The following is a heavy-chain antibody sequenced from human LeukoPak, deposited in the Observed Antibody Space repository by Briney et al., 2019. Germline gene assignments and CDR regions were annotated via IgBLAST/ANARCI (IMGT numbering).Heavy chain of an antibody. D-gene: IGHD2-2*01. Sequence: GGSLRLSCAASGFTFSSYAMSWVRQAPGKGLEWVSAISGSGGSTYYADSVKGRFTISRDNSKNTLYLQMNSLRAEDTAVYYCAKLGYCSSTSCYSGDYMDVWGKGTTVTVSS. CDR3: AKLGYCSSTSCYSGDYMDV. CDR2: ISGSGGST. J-gene: IGHJ6*03. V-gene: IGHV3-23*01. CDR1: GFTFSSYA.